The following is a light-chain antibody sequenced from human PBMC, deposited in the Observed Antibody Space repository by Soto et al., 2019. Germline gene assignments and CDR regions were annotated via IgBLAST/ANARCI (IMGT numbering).Light chain of an antibody. Sequence: DIQMNQSPSSLSASVGDRVTNTCRASQSISSYLNWYQQKPGKAPKLLIYAASSLQSGVPSRFSGSGSGTDFTLTISSLQPEDFATYYCQQSYSTLRITFGQGTRLEI. CDR3: QQSYSTLRIT. J-gene: IGKJ5*01. V-gene: IGKV1-39*01. CDR2: AAS. CDR1: QSISSY.